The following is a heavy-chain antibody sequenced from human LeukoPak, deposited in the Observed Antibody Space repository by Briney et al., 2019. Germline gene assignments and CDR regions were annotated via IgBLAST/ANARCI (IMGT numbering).Heavy chain of an antibody. D-gene: IGHD6-19*01. CDR2: IRHDGSNK. Sequence: GGSLRFSCAASGFTFSSYGMHWVRQAPGKGLQWVAFIRHDGSNKYYADSVKGRFTISRDNSKNTLYLQMNSLRAEDTGVYYCAKDIAVAGGPDAFDIWGQGTMVTVSS. J-gene: IGHJ3*02. CDR3: AKDIAVAGGPDAFDI. CDR1: GFTFSSYG. V-gene: IGHV3-30*02.